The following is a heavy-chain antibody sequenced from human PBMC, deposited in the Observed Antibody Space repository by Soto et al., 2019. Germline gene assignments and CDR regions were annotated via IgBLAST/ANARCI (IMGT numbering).Heavy chain of an antibody. V-gene: IGHV4-59*08. CDR3: ARHGYYYDSSGYYVNWFDL. CDR2: IYYSGST. J-gene: IGHJ5*02. D-gene: IGHD3-22*01. CDR1: GGSISSYY. Sequence: PSETLSLTCTVSGGSISSYYWSWIRQPPGKGLEWIGYIYYSGSTNYNPSLKSRVTISVDPSKNQFSLKLSSVTAADTAVYYCARHGYYYDSSGYYVNWFDLWGQGTLVTVSS.